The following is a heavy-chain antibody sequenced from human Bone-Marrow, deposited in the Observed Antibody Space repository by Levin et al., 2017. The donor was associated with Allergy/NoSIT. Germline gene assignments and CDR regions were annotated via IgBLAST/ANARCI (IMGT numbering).Heavy chain of an antibody. J-gene: IGHJ6*02. CDR1: GFSFSSFN. D-gene: IGHD5-24*01. Sequence: GGSLRLSCAASGFSFSSFNMNWVRQAPGKGLEWISNIRSSSSTIYYADSVKGRFTISRDNAENLLYLQMNSLRAEDTAVYYCAREMATKNYYYYGMDVWGQGTTVTVSS. V-gene: IGHV3-48*01. CDR2: IRSSSSTI. CDR3: AREMATKNYYYYGMDV.